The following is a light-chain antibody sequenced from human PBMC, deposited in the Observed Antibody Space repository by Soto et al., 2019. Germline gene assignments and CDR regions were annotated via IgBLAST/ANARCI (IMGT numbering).Light chain of an antibody. Sequence: QSALTQPASVSGSPGQSITISCTGTSSDVGSYNLVSWYQQHPGKAPKLMIYEGSKRPSGVSNRFSGSKSGNTASLTISGLQAEDEADYYCCSYAGSSTPEVVFGGGTKVTVL. CDR1: SSDVGSYNL. J-gene: IGLJ2*01. CDR3: CSYAGSSTPEVV. CDR2: EGS. V-gene: IGLV2-23*01.